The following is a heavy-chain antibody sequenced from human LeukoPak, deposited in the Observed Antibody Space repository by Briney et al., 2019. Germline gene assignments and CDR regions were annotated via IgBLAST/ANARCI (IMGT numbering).Heavy chain of an antibody. V-gene: IGHV4-59*01. CDR2: IYYSGST. CDR1: GGSISTYY. D-gene: IGHD3-22*01. CDR3: ARSFSPNYYDLLDY. J-gene: IGHJ4*02. Sequence: SETLSLTCTVSGGSISTYYWSWIRQPPGKGLEWIGYIYYSGSTNYNPSLKSRVTISLDTSKNQFSLKLNSVTAADTAMYYCARSFSPNYYDLLDYWGQGALVTVSS.